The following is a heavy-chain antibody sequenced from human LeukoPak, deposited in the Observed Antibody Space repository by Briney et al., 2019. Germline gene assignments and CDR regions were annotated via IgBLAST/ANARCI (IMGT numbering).Heavy chain of an antibody. D-gene: IGHD2-2*01. CDR2: IYYSGST. CDR1: GGSISSYY. J-gene: IGHJ3*02. V-gene: IGHV4-59*08. CDR3: ATARTSCSSSTCGMAFDI. Sequence: SETLSLTCTVSGGSISSYYWSGIRQPPGKGLEWIGYIYYSGSTNYNPSLQSRVTLSIDTSKRHFSLTLSSVTAADTAIYFCATARTSCSSSTCGMAFDIWGQGTMVTVSS.